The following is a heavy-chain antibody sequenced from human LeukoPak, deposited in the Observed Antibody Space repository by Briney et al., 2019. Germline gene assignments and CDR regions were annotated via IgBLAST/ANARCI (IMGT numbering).Heavy chain of an antibody. Sequence: SETLSLTCAVYGGSFSGYYWSWIRQPPGKGLEWIGEINHSGSTNYNPSLKSRVTISVDTSKNQFSLKLSSVTAADTAVYYCARESSTYYDFWSGPWGQGTLVTVSS. V-gene: IGHV4-34*01. J-gene: IGHJ5*02. D-gene: IGHD3-3*01. CDR1: GGSFSGYY. CDR2: INHSGST. CDR3: ARESSTYYDFWSGP.